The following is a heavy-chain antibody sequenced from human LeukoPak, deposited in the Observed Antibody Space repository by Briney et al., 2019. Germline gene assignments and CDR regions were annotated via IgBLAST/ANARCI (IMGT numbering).Heavy chain of an antibody. CDR2: ISAYNGNT. D-gene: IGHD2-2*01. CDR3: ARDQLPQLSDY. J-gene: IGHJ4*02. CDR1: GYTFTRYG. Sequence: GASVKVFCKASGYTFTRYGISWVRQAPGQGLEWMGWISAYNGNTNYAQKLQGRVTMTTDTSTSTAYMELRSLRSDDTAVYYCARDQLPQLSDYWGQGTLVTVSS. V-gene: IGHV1-18*01.